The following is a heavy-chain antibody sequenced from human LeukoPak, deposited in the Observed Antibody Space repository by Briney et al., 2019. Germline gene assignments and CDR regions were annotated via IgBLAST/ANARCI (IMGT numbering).Heavy chain of an antibody. CDR2: INHSGST. V-gene: IGHV4-34*01. D-gene: IGHD6-19*01. J-gene: IGHJ6*03. CDR1: GGSFSGYY. Sequence: PSETLSLTCAVYGGSFSGYYWSWIRQPPGKGLEWIGEINHSGSTNYNPSLKSRVTISVDTSKNQFSLKLSSVTAADTAVYYCARAQWLGYFYYYYYMDVWGKGTTVTVSS. CDR3: ARAQWLGYFYYYYYMDV.